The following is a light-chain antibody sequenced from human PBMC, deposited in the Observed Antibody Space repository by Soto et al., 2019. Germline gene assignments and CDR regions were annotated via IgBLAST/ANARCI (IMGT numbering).Light chain of an antibody. Sequence: ELVMTQSPATLSVSPGGSATLSCRASQSINKNLAWYQQRPGQAPRLLIYGASTKATGIPASFSGCGSGTDFTLTISSLQSEDVAVYYCQQYNDWAPFTFGPGTKVDIK. CDR2: GAS. J-gene: IGKJ3*01. CDR3: QQYNDWAPFT. V-gene: IGKV3-15*01. CDR1: QSINKN.